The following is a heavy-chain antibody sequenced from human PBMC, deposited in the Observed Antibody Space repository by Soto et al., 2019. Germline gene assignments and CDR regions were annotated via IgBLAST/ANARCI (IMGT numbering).Heavy chain of an antibody. V-gene: IGHV4-59*01. CDR3: ARGSSWYTDY. Sequence: SETLSLTCTVSGGSISSYYWSWIRQPPGKGLEWIGYIYYSGGTNYNPSLKSRVTISVDTSKNQFSLKLSSVTAADTAVYYCARGSSWYTDYWGQGTLVTVSS. D-gene: IGHD6-13*01. CDR2: IYYSGGT. J-gene: IGHJ4*02. CDR1: GGSISSYY.